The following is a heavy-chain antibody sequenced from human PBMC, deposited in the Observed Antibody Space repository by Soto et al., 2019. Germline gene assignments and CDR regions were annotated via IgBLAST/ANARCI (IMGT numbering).Heavy chain of an antibody. V-gene: IGHV3-30*18. Sequence: QVQLVESGGGVVQPGRSPRLSCTASGFAFTSYGMHWVRQAPGKGLEWVAVISYDGSNKYYTDSVKGRFTISRDNSNNTLYLEASSLRGEDTSVYYCAKELQRGVASLDHWGQGTLVIVSS. CDR3: AKELQRGVASLDH. J-gene: IGHJ4*02. D-gene: IGHD3-10*01. CDR1: GFAFTSYG. CDR2: ISYDGSNK.